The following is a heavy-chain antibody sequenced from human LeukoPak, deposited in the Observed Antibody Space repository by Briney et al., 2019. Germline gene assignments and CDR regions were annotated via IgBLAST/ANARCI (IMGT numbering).Heavy chain of an antibody. Sequence: PAGGSLRLSCAASGFTFSNYAMSWVRQAPGKGLEWVSGISALGGSTYYADSVKGRFTISRDSSKSTLYVQMNSLRAEDTAVYYCAKDRGSSDYGISVRGRNCFDPWGQGTLVTVSS. CDR3: AKDRGSSDYGISVRGRNCFDP. CDR2: ISALGGST. J-gene: IGHJ5*02. D-gene: IGHD5-12*01. V-gene: IGHV3-23*01. CDR1: GFTFSNYA.